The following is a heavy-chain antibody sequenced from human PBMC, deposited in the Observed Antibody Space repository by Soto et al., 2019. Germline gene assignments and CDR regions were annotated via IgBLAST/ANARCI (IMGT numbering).Heavy chain of an antibody. CDR3: AKDLSIAARRTALDAFDI. CDR1: GFTFSSYG. Sequence: SGFTFSSYGMHWVRQAPGKGLEWVAVISYDGSNKYYADSVKGRFTISRDNSKNTLYLQMNSLRAEDTAVYYCAKDLSIAARRTALDAFDIWGQGTMVTVSS. D-gene: IGHD6-6*01. CDR2: ISYDGSNK. V-gene: IGHV3-30*18. J-gene: IGHJ3*02.